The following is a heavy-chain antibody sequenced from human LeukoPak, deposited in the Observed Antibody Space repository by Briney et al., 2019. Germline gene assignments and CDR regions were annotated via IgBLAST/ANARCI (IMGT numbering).Heavy chain of an antibody. CDR2: ISYDGGNK. D-gene: IGHD3-9*01. J-gene: IGHJ4*02. CDR1: GFTFSSYT. V-gene: IGHV3-30*04. CDR3: ARDLKGSNYDILTGPIGAY. Sequence: PGGSLRPSCAASGFTFSSYTMCWVRQAPDKGLEWVAVISYDGGNKDYADSVKGRFTISRDNSKNTLSLQMNSLRPEDTAVYYCARDLKGSNYDILTGPIGAYWGQGTLVTVSS.